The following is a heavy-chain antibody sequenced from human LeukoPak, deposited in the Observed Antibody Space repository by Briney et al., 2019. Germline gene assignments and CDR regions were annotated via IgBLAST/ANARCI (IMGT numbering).Heavy chain of an antibody. V-gene: IGHV4-4*02. Sequence: QPSETLSLTCAVSGGSISSSNWWSWVRQPPGQGLEWIGEIYHSGSTNYNPSLKSRVTISVDKSKNQFSLKLSSVTAADTAVYYCARSRGKGGSYYFDYWGQGTLVTVSS. J-gene: IGHJ4*02. CDR3: ARSRGKGGSYYFDY. CDR1: GGSISSSNW. CDR2: IYHSGST. D-gene: IGHD3-10*01.